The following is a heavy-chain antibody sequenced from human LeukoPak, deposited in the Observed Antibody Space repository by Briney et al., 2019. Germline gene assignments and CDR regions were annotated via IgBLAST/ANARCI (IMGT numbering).Heavy chain of an antibody. CDR1: GGSVSGYY. J-gene: IGHJ5*02. V-gene: IGHV4-34*01. Sequence: PSETLSLTCAVYGGSVSGYYRSWIRQPPGKGLEWIGEINHSGSTNYNPSLKSRVTISVDTPKNQFSLKLSSVTAADTAVYYCARGPRQQLVLLRFDPWGQGTLVTVSS. CDR3: ARGPRQQLVLLRFDP. D-gene: IGHD6-13*01. CDR2: INHSGST.